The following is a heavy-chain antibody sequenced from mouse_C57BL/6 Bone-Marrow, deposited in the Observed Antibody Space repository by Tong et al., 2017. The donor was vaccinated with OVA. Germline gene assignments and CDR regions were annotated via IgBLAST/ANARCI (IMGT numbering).Heavy chain of an antibody. D-gene: IGHD2-12*01. V-gene: IGHV7-1*01. CDR2: SRNKANDYTT. CDR3: ARDPDYRNGRDY. Sequence: EVQLQESGGGLVQSGRSLRLSCATSGFTFSDFYMEWVRQAPGKGLEWIAASRNKANDYTTEYSASVKGRFIVSRDTSQSILYLQMNALRAEDTAIYYCARDPDYRNGRDYWGQGTTLTVSS. J-gene: IGHJ2*01. CDR1: GFTFSDFY.